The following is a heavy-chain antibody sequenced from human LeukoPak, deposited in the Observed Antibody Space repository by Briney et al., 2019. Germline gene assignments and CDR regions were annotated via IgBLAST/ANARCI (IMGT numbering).Heavy chain of an antibody. CDR1: GGSISSYY. Sequence: PSETLSLTCTVSGGSISSYYWSWIRQPPGKGLEWIGYIYYSGSTNYNPSLKSRVTISVDTSKNQFSLKLSSVTAADTAVYYCARETGGSYWFDPWGQGTLVTVSS. V-gene: IGHV4-59*12. CDR2: IYYSGST. J-gene: IGHJ5*02. CDR3: ARETGGSYWFDP. D-gene: IGHD1-26*01.